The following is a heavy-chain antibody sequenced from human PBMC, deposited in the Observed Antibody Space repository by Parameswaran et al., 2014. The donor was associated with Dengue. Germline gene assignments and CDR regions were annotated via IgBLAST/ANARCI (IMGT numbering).Heavy chain of an antibody. CDR3: APYYYDNSGYYNNY. Sequence: PGKGLEWIGSMYYTGSTYYNPSLKSRVTISADTSKNQFSLKLRSVTAADTAVYYCAPYYYDNSGYYNNYWGQGTLVTVSS. J-gene: IGHJ4*02. D-gene: IGHD3-22*01. CDR2: MYYTGST. V-gene: IGHV4-59*05.